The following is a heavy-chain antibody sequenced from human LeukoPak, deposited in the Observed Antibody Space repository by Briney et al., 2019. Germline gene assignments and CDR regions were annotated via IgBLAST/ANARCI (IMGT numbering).Heavy chain of an antibody. J-gene: IGHJ6*02. CDR2: IYSGGST. CDR1: GFTVSSNY. CDR3: ARVQGYSSGLDTNYYYGMAV. V-gene: IGHV3-66*01. Sequence: GGSLRLSCAASGFTVSSNYMSWVRQAPGKGLEWVSVIYSGGSTYYADSVKGRFTISRDNSKNTLYLQMNSLRAEDAQVYCCARVQGYSSGLDTNYYYGMAVWGQGTRVTVSS. D-gene: IGHD6-19*01.